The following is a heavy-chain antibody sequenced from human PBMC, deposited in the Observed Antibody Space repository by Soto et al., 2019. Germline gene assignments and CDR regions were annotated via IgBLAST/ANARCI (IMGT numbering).Heavy chain of an antibody. V-gene: IGHV6-1*01. CDR3: DRDRLAGYSRFWYVSDHYYVMNF. CDR2: TYYRSKWYN. J-gene: IGHJ6*02. CDR1: GDSVSSNSAA. D-gene: IGHD6-19*01. Sequence: SHTLSLTCAISGDSVSSNSAAWNWIRQSPSRGLEWLGRTYYRSKWYNDYAVSVKSRITINPDTSKNQFSPQLNSVTPEDTAVYYCDRDRLAGYSRFWYVSDHYYVMNFWSQGSTGTGS.